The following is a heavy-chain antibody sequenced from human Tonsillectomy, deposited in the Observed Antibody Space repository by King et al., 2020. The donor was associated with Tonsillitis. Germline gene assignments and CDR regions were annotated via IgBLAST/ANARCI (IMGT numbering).Heavy chain of an antibody. CDR1: GFTFSDYY. Sequence: VQLVQSGGGLVKPGGSLRLSCAASGFTFSDYYMSWIRQAPGKGLEWVSYISSSSSYTNYADSVKGRFTISRDNAKNSLYLKMNSLRAEDTAVYYCARETHDSSGSRLNYWGQGTLVTVSS. J-gene: IGHJ4*02. D-gene: IGHD3-22*01. V-gene: IGHV3-11*05. CDR3: ARETHDSSGSRLNY. CDR2: ISSSSSYT.